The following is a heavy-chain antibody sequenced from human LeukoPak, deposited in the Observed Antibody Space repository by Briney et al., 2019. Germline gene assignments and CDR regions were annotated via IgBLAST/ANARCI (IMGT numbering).Heavy chain of an antibody. CDR2: ISGSGGST. CDR1: GFTFSSYA. V-gene: IGHV3-23*01. CDR3: AKGSSTGWPYFFDY. J-gene: IGHJ4*02. D-gene: IGHD6-19*01. Sequence: PGGSLRLSCAASGFTFSSYAMSWVRQAPGKGLEWVSAISGSGGSTYYADSVKGRFTISRDNSKTTLHLEMNSLRAEDTAVYYCAKGSSTGWPYFFDYWGQGTLVTVSS.